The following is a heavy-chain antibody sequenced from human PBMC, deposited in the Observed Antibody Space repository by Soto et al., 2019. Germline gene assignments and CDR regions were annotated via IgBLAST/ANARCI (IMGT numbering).Heavy chain of an antibody. CDR3: TLSYGDSYYYYNGMDV. J-gene: IGHJ6*02. CDR1: GYTFTSYD. V-gene: IGHV1-8*01. D-gene: IGHD4-17*01. CDR2: MNPNSGNT. Sequence: ASVKVSCKASGYTFTSYDINWVRQATGQGLEWMGWMNPNSGNTGYAQKFQGRVTMTRNTSISTAYLQWSSLKASDTAMYYCTLSYGDSYYYYNGMDVWGQGTTVTVSS.